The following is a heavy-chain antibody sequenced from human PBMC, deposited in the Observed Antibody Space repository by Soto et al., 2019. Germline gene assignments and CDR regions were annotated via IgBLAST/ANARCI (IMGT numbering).Heavy chain of an antibody. D-gene: IGHD3-9*01. Sequence: PSETLSLTCIVSGGSISSYSWSWSWIRQSPGKGLEWIGYIAYSGDTYYNPSLRSRVTISADTSENKFSLTLKSVTAADTAVYFCARDFERSAIGPWGQGTSVTVSS. V-gene: IGHV4-59*12. CDR3: ARDFERSAIGP. CDR2: IAYSGDT. CDR1: GGSISSYS. J-gene: IGHJ5*02.